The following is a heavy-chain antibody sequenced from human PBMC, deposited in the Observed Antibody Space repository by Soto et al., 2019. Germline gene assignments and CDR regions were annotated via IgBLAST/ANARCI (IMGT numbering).Heavy chain of an antibody. J-gene: IGHJ6*02. Sequence: QVQLVQSGAEVKKPGASVKVSCKASGYTFTSYGISWVRQAPGQGLEWMGWISAYNGNTNYAQKLQGRVTMTTDTSTSTAYMELRSLRSDDTAVYYCASGYCSSTSCYWGYYYYGIDVWGQGTTVTVSS. CDR2: ISAYNGNT. V-gene: IGHV1-18*04. CDR3: ASGYCSSTSCYWGYYYYGIDV. D-gene: IGHD2-2*01. CDR1: GYTFTSYG.